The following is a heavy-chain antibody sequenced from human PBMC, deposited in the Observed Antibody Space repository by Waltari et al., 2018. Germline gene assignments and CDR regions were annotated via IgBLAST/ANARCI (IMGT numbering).Heavy chain of an antibody. CDR2: IYTSGST. Sequence: QVQLQESGPGLVKPSETLSLTCTVSGGSISSYYWSWIRQPAGKGMEWSGRIYTSGSTSNNPSLKSRVTMSVDTSKNQFSLKLSSVTAADTAVYYCARDSPSYYDFWSGYPYYFDYWGQGTLVTVSS. CDR3: ARDSPSYYDFWSGYPYYFDY. V-gene: IGHV4-4*07. D-gene: IGHD3-3*01. J-gene: IGHJ4*02. CDR1: GGSISSYY.